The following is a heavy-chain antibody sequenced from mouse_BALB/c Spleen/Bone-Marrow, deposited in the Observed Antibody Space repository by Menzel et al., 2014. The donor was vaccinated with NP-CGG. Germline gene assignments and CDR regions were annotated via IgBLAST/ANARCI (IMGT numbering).Heavy chain of an antibody. CDR1: GYTFSSYW. D-gene: IGHD2-14*01. V-gene: IGHV1-9*01. CDR2: ILPGSGST. J-gene: IGHJ1*01. CDR3: ARGGVRGGYWYFDV. Sequence: VQLVESGAELMKPGASVKISCKATGYTFSSYWIEWVKQRPGHGLEWIGEILPGSGSTNYNEKFKGKATFTADTSSNSASMQHSTLASEHSAVYYAARGGVRGGYWYFDVWGAGTTVTVSS.